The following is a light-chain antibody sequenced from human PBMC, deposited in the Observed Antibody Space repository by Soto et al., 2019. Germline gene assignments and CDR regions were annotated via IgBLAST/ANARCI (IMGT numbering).Light chain of an antibody. V-gene: IGLV1-51*01. CDR2: ENN. Sequence: QSVLTQPPSVSAASGQKVTISCSGRTSNIGNNYVYWYQQLPGTAPKLLIYENNKRASGIPDRFSGSKSGTSATLGITGLQTGDEADYYCGTWDSSLSAGVFGGGTKLT. CDR1: TSNIGNNY. CDR3: GTWDSSLSAGV. J-gene: IGLJ3*02.